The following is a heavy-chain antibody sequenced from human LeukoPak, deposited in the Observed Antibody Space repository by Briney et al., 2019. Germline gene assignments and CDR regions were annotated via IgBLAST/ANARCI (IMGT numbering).Heavy chain of an antibody. V-gene: IGHV3-66*01. CDR2: IYSGGST. Sequence: GGSLRLSCAASGFTFSSNYMSWVRQAPGKGLEWVSVIYSGGSTYYADSVKGRFTISRDNSKNTLYLQMNSLRAEDTAVYYCASPAVGYSSGWYFFQHWGQGTLVTVSS. CDR3: ASPAVGYSSGWYFFQH. CDR1: GFTFSSNY. J-gene: IGHJ1*01. D-gene: IGHD6-19*01.